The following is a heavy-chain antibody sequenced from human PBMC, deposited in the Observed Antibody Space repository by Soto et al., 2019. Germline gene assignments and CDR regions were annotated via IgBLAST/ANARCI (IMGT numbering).Heavy chain of an antibody. CDR2: ISINGNS. Sequence: QVQVKESGPGLVKPSETLSLTCTVSGGSITDYSWSWIRQSAGKGLEWLGRISINGNSHYHPSLRSRVTMSIETSKNQFSLNLRSVTAADTAVYYCARESGDNWTYEVDWGQGTXXXXSS. V-gene: IGHV4-4*07. CDR1: GGSITDYS. CDR3: ARESGDNWTYEVD. J-gene: IGHJ4*02. D-gene: IGHD1-7*01.